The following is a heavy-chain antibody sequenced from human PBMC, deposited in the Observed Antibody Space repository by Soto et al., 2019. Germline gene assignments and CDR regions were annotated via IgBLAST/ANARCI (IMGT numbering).Heavy chain of an antibody. J-gene: IGHJ4*02. V-gene: IGHV3-23*01. Sequence: GGSLRLSCAASGFTFSSYAMSWVRQAPGKGLEWVSTLSGSGDSTDYADSVKGRFTVSRDNSKNTLYLQMNSLSVEDTALYYCAKRSGAIFGVIVISFFDYWGQGTLVTVSS. D-gene: IGHD3-3*01. CDR2: LSGSGDST. CDR1: GFTFSSYA. CDR3: AKRSGAIFGVIVISFFDY.